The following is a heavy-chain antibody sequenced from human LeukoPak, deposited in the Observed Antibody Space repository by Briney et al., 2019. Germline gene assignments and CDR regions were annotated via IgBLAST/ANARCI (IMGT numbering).Heavy chain of an antibody. J-gene: IGHJ5*02. CDR3: ARGLDLWPHRWFDP. CDR2: IYTSGST. V-gene: IGHV4-4*07. CDR1: GGSISSYY. Sequence: SETLSLTCTVSGGSISSYYWSWIRQPAGKGLEWIGRIYTSGSTNYNPSLKSRVTISVDTSKNQFSLKLSSVTAADTAVYYCARGLDLWPHRWFDPWGQGTLVTVSS. D-gene: IGHD3-16*01.